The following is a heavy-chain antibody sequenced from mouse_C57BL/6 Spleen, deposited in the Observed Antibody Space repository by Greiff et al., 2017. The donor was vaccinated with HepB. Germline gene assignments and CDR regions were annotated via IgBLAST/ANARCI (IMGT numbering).Heavy chain of an antibody. CDR2: IDPSDSYT. D-gene: IGHD2-3*01. CDR3: ARVYDGYYVPYFDY. V-gene: IGHV1-69*01. J-gene: IGHJ2*01. CDR1: GYTFTSYW. Sequence: QVQLQQPGAELVMPGASVKLSCKASGYTFTSYWMHWVKQRPGQGLEWIGEIDPSDSYTNYNQKFKGKSTLTVDKSSSTAYMQLSSLTSEDSAVYYCARVYDGYYVPYFDYWGQGTTLTVSS.